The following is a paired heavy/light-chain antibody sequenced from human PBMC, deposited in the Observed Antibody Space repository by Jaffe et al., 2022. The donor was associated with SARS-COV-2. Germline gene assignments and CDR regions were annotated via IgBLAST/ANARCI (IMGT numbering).Heavy chain of an antibody. CDR3: ARDNAVAAGMVFIVD. J-gene: IGHJ4*02. CDR2: ISPDGHKT. D-gene: IGHD6-13*01. V-gene: IGHV3-30*01. CDR1: GFIFENYA. Sequence: QVQLVEAGGGGAQPGMSLRLSCAASGFIFENYALHWVRQAPGKGLEWVAVISPDGHKTYYGDSVKGRFTISRDNSNSSLLLQMNKLRREDTAVYYCARDNAVAAGMVFIVDWGQGTLVTVSS.
Light chain of an antibody. J-gene: IGLJ2*01. CDR1: NIGSKS. Sequence: SYVLTQPPSVSVASGETARITCAGDNIGSKSVHWYQQRPGQAPVLVMYYDSDRPSGIPERFSGSNSGNPATLAISRVEAGDEADYYCQVWDTLTDSMVFGGGTKLTVL. V-gene: IGLV3-21*04. CDR3: QVWDTLTDSMV. CDR2: YDS.